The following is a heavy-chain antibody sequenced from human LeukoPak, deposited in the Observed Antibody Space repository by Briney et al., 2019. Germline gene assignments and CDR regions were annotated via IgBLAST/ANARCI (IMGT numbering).Heavy chain of an antibody. CDR3: ARQGRLLLQYYFDY. J-gene: IGHJ4*02. CDR2: IYYSGST. CDR1: GGSISSSSYY. Sequence: PSETLSLTCTVSGGSISSSSYYWGWIRQPPGKGLEWIGGIYYSGSTYYNPSLKSRVTISADTSKNQLSLKLSSVTAADTAVYYCARQGRLLLQYYFDYWGQGTLVTVSS. D-gene: IGHD3-22*01. V-gene: IGHV4-39*01.